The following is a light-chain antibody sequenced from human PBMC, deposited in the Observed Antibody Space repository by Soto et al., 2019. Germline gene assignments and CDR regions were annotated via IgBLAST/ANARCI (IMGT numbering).Light chain of an antibody. J-gene: IGKJ4*02. CDR2: GAS. CDR3: QQYNAYRPLT. V-gene: IGKV1-12*01. CDR1: QGISNW. Sequence: DIPMTQSPSSVSASLGDRVTITCRASQGISNWLAWYQQQPGKAPKLLIYGASRWESGVPSRLSGGGSGTHFTLIISSLQPEDFAIYYCQQYNAYRPLTFGGGTKVEIK.